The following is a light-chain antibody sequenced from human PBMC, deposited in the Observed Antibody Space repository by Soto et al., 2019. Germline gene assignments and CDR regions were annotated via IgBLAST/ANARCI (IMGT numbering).Light chain of an antibody. J-gene: IGKJ1*01. CDR2: KAS. Sequence: DIQMTQSPSTLSASVGDRVTITCRASQSISSWLAWYQQKPGKAPKLLIYKASSLESGVPSRFSGSGSGTAFTLTISSLQPDDFATYYCQQYNDYGTFGQGTKVEIK. V-gene: IGKV1-5*03. CDR3: QQYNDYGT. CDR1: QSISSW.